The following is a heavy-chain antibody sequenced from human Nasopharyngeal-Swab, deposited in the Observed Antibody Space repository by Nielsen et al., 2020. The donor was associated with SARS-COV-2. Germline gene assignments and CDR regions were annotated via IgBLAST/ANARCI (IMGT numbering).Heavy chain of an antibody. Sequence: GGSLRLSCAASGFTFSSYAMSWVRQAPGKGLEWVSAISGSGGSTYYADSVKGRFTISRDNAKNSLYLQMNSLRAEDTALYYCARGPGSIVLMMYATTPYYYYGMDVWGQGTTVTVSS. V-gene: IGHV3-23*01. D-gene: IGHD2-8*01. CDR1: GFTFSSYA. CDR3: ARGPGSIVLMMYATTPYYYYGMDV. J-gene: IGHJ6*02. CDR2: ISGSGGST.